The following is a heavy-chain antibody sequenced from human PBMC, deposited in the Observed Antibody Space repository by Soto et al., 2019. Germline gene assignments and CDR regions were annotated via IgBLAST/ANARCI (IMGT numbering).Heavy chain of an antibody. CDR2: IYWDDDK. Sequence: SGPTLVNPTQTLTLTCTFSGFSLSTSGVGVGWIRQPPGKALEWLALIYWDDDKRYSPSLKSRLTITKDTSKNQVVLTMTNMDPVDTATYYCAHSATYYYDSSGSLFYYWGQGTLVTVSS. J-gene: IGHJ4*02. CDR3: AHSATYYYDSSGSLFYY. CDR1: GFSLSTSGVG. V-gene: IGHV2-5*02. D-gene: IGHD3-22*01.